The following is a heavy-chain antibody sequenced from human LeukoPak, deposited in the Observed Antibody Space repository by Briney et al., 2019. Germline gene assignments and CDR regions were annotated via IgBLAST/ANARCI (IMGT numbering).Heavy chain of an antibody. J-gene: IGHJ3*02. CDR3: ALVMATSQNDAFDI. CDR1: GGSIRSSYYY. Sequence: NSSETLSLTCTVSGGSIRSSYYYWGWIRQPPGKGLEWIGSIYDSGSTHYNPSLKSRVTISVDTSKNQFSLKLSSVTAADTAVYYCALVMATSQNDAFDIWGQGTMVTVSS. CDR2: IYDSGST. V-gene: IGHV4-39*01. D-gene: IGHD5-24*01.